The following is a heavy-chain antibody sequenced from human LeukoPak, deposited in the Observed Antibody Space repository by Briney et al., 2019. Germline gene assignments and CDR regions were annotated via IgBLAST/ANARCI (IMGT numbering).Heavy chain of an antibody. CDR3: ARDHYAFWTGEPHHHPTNWFDP. CDR1: GYSISSGYY. CDR2: IYHSGST. V-gene: IGHV4-38-2*02. Sequence: TSETLSLTCTVSGYSISSGYYWGCIRQPPGKGQEWIGLIYHSGSTYYNASLKSRVPLSVATPKNPYSLKLSSVTAADTAVYYCARDHYAFWTGEPHHHPTNWFDPWGQGTLVTVSS. J-gene: IGHJ5*02. D-gene: IGHD3-3*01.